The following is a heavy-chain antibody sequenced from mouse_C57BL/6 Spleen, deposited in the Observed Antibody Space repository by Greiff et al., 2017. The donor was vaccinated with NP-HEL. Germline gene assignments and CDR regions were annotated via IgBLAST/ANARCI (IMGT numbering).Heavy chain of an antibody. V-gene: IGHV5-4*01. CDR1: GFTFSSYA. D-gene: IGHD1-1*01. CDR2: ISDGGSYT. Sequence: EVQRVESGGGLVKPGGSLKLSCAASGFTFSSYAMSWVRQTPEKRLEWVATISDGGSYTYYPDNVQGRFTISRDNAKNNLYLQMRHLKSEDTSMYDVARADGSSRAWFAYGGQGTLVTVSA. CDR3: ARADGSSRAWFAY. J-gene: IGHJ3*01.